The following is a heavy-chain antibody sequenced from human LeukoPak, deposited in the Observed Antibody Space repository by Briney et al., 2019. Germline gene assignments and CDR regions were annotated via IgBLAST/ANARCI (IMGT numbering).Heavy chain of an antibody. CDR3: ARGSFSGKEYNWFDP. Sequence: SETLSLTCTVSGGSSSSSSYYWGWIRQPPGKGLEWIGSIYYSGSTYYNPSLKSRVTISVDTSKNQFSLKLSSVTAADTAVYYCARGSFSGKEYNWFDPWGQGTLVTVSS. J-gene: IGHJ5*02. D-gene: IGHD1-26*01. CDR1: GGSSSSSSYY. V-gene: IGHV4-39*07. CDR2: IYYSGST.